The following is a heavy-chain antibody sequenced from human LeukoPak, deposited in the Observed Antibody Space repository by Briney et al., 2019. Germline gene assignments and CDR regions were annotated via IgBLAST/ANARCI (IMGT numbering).Heavy chain of an antibody. CDR2: IWYDGSYK. V-gene: IGHV3-33*01. CDR3: ARDYYYDSSGYLR. Sequence: GRSLRLSCAASGFTFSSYGMHWVRQAPGKGLEWVAVIWYDGSYKYYADSVKGRFTISRDNSKNTLYLQMNSLRAEDTAVYYCARDYYYDSSGYLRWGQGTLVTVSS. D-gene: IGHD3-22*01. CDR1: GFTFSSYG. J-gene: IGHJ4*02.